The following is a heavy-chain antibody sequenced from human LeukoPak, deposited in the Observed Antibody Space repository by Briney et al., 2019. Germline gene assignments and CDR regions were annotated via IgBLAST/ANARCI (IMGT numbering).Heavy chain of an antibody. CDR1: GGPISSYY. J-gene: IGHJ5*02. V-gene: IGHV4-59*08. CDR3: ARHPYSSGKVEWFDP. CDR2: FYYSGST. Sequence: SETLSLTCTVSGGPISSYYWSWIRQPPGKGLEWIGCFYYSGSTNYNPSLKSRVTISVDTSKNQFSLKLSSVTAADTAVYYCARHPYSSGKVEWFDPWGQGTLVTVSS. D-gene: IGHD6-19*01.